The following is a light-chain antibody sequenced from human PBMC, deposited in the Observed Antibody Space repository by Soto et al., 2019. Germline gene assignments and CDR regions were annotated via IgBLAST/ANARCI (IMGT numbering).Light chain of an antibody. CDR1: SGSIASNY. V-gene: IGLV6-57*02. J-gene: IGLJ2*01. CDR3: SSYAGFTGFSTVL. Sequence: NFMLTQPHSVSESPGKTVTISCTGSSGSIASNYVQWYQQRPGSAPTTVIYEDNQRPSGVPDRFSGSIDSSSNSASLTISGLKTEDEADYFCSSYAGFTGFSTVLFGGGTKVTVL. CDR2: EDN.